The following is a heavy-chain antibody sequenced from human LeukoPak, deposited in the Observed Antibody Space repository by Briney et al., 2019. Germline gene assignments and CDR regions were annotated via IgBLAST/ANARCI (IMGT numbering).Heavy chain of an antibody. CDR2: ISYDGSNK. J-gene: IGHJ4*02. D-gene: IGHD2-2*01. V-gene: IGHV3-30*18. CDR3: AKDWGYLGVAPATALDY. Sequence: GGSLRLSCAASGFTFSIYGMHWVRQAPGKGLEWVAVISYDGSNKYYADSVKGRSTISRDKSKNTLYLQMNSLRAEDTAVYYCAKDWGYLGVAPATALDYWGQGTLVTVSS. CDR1: GFTFSIYG.